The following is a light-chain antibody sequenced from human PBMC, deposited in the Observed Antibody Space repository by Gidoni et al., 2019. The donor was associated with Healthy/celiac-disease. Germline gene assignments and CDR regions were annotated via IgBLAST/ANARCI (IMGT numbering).Light chain of an antibody. CDR1: QRVSSN. Sequence: DIVMTQSPATLSVSPGERAILSCRASQRVSSNLAWYQQKPGQAPRLPIYGASTRATGIPARVSGSGSGTEFTLTISSLQSEDFSVYYCQQYNNLPSRTFXQXTKVEIK. CDR3: QQYNNLPSRT. J-gene: IGKJ1*01. V-gene: IGKV3-15*01. CDR2: GAS.